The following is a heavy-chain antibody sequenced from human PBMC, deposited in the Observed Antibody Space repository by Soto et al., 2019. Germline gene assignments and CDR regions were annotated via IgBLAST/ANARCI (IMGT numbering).Heavy chain of an antibody. CDR2: IYTSGST. J-gene: IGHJ4*02. D-gene: IGHD1-26*01. Sequence: SETLSLTCTVSGGSISSYYWSWIRQPAGKGLEWIGRIYTSGSTNYNPSLKSRVTMSVDTSKSQFSLKLSSVTAADTAVYYCARSPVLGAPNRFDYWGQGTLVTVSS. CDR3: ARSPVLGAPNRFDY. V-gene: IGHV4-4*07. CDR1: GGSISSYY.